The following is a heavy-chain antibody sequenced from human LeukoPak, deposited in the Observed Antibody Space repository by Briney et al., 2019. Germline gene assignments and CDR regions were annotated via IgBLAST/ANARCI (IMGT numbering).Heavy chain of an antibody. Sequence: PSETLSLTCAVYDGSLNDYYWSWFRQPPGKGLEWIGEINHSGSTNYNPSLKSRVTISVDTSKNQFSLKLSSVTAADTAVYYCATPSAADMDVWGKGTTVTVSS. CDR3: ATPSAADMDV. CDR2: INHSGST. D-gene: IGHD6-25*01. J-gene: IGHJ6*03. CDR1: DGSLNDYY. V-gene: IGHV4-34*01.